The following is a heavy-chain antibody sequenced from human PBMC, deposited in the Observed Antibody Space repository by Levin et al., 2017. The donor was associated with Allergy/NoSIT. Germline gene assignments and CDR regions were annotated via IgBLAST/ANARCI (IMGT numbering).Heavy chain of an antibody. CDR2: ISENGGNT. CDR1: GFIFSNNY. Sequence: GGSLRLSCAASGFIFSNNYMSWVRQAPGKGLEWVSVISENGGNTYYADSVKGRFTISRDNSKNTLYLQMNSLRADDTALYYCAKNEWKDVGGYWGQGTLVTVSS. J-gene: IGHJ4*02. D-gene: IGHD1-1*01. V-gene: IGHV3-23*01. CDR3: AKNEWKDVGGY.